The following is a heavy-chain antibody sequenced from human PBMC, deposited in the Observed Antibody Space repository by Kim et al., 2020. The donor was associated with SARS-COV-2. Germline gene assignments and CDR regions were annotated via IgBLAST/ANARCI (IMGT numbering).Heavy chain of an antibody. V-gene: IGHV4-61*01. J-gene: IGHJ4*02. D-gene: IGHD3-22*01. CDR3: ASFYYDSSGYYYGVGDY. Sequence: SETLSLTCTVSGGSVSSGSYYWSWIRQPPGKGLEWIGYIYYSGSTNYNPSLKSRVTISVDTSKNQFSLKLSSVTAADTAVYYCASFYYDSSGYYYGVGDYWGQGTLVTVSS. CDR1: GGSVSSGSYY. CDR2: IYYSGST.